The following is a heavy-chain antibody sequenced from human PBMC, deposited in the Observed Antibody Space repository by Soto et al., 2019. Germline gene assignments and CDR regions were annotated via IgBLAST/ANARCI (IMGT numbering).Heavy chain of an antibody. CDR2: ISGSGGRT. CDR1: GFTFNSYA. CDR3: AKEDYYDSSGYYPSPIDY. D-gene: IGHD3-22*01. Sequence: PGGSLRLSCAASGFTFNSYAMSWVRQAPGKGLEWVSTISGSGGRTYYADSVKGRFTISRDNSKNTLYLQMNSLRAEDTAVYYCAKEDYYDSSGYYPSPIDYWGQGTLVTVSS. V-gene: IGHV3-23*01. J-gene: IGHJ4*02.